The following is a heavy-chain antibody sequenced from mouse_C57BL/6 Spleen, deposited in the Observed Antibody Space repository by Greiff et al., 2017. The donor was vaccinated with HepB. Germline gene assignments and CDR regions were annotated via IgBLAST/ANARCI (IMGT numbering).Heavy chain of an antibody. CDR3: TGSGRFAY. V-gene: IGHV6-3*01. CDR2: IRLKSDNYAT. J-gene: IGHJ3*01. D-gene: IGHD3-1*01. Sequence: EVKVEESGGGLVQPGGSMKLSCVASGFTFSNYWMNWVRQSPEKGLEWVAQIRLKSDNYATHYAESVKGRFTISRDDSKSSVYLQMNNLRAEDTGIYYCTGSGRFAYWGQGTLVTVSA. CDR1: GFTFSNYW.